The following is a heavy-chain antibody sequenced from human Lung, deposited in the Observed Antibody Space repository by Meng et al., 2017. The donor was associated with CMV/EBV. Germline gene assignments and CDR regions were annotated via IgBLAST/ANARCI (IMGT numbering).Heavy chain of an antibody. D-gene: IGHD2-2*01. CDR1: GSTFTNYD. Sequence: GSTFTNYDINWVRQATGQGLEWMGWINPNTGDTVYAQNFQGRITFTGDTSMTTVYMDLSSLTSEDTAVYYCARGLGYCSTTSCYSDYWGQGTLVTVSS. CDR2: INPNTGDT. CDR3: ARGLGYCSTTSCYSDY. J-gene: IGHJ4*02. V-gene: IGHV1-8*03.